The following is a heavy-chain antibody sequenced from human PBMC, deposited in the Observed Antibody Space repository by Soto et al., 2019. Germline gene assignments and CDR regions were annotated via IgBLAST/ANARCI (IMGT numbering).Heavy chain of an antibody. Sequence: SETLSLTCTVSGGSISGYYWSWIRQPPGKRLEWIGYIDYYGSTNYNPSLKSRVTISVDTSKNQFSLKLSSVTAADTAVYYCARRQSSSWYGLWGQGTLVTVSS. D-gene: IGHD6-13*01. V-gene: IGHV4-59*08. CDR3: ARRQSSSWYGL. J-gene: IGHJ4*02. CDR1: GGSISGYY. CDR2: IDYYGST.